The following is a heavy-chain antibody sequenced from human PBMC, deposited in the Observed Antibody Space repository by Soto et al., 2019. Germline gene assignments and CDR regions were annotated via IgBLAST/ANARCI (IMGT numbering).Heavy chain of an antibody. J-gene: IGHJ6*02. D-gene: IGHD3-10*01. Sequence: TSETLSLTCAVYGGSFSCYYWSWIRQPPGKGLEWIGEINHSGSTNYNPSLKSRVTISVDTSKNQFSLKLSSVTAADTAVYYCARVYGSGSYLPDLWYYYYGMDVWGQGTTVTVSS. CDR3: ARVYGSGSYLPDLWYYYYGMDV. CDR2: INHSGST. CDR1: GGSFSCYY. V-gene: IGHV4-34*01.